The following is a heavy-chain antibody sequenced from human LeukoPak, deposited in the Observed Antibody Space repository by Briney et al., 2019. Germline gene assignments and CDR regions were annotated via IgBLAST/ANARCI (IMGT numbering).Heavy chain of an antibody. CDR3: ARESGCFDY. V-gene: IGHV3-48*03. CDR1: GFSFSSYE. J-gene: IGHJ4*02. D-gene: IGHD1-26*01. Sequence: GGSLRLSCAASGFSFSSYEMNWVRQAPGKGLEWVSYISSSGRTIHYADSVKGRFTISRDNSKNTLYLQMNSLRAEDTAVYYCARESGCFDYWGQGTLVTVSS. CDR2: ISSSGRTI.